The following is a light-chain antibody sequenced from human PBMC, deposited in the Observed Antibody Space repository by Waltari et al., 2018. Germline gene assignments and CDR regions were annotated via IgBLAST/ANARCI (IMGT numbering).Light chain of an antibody. J-gene: IGLJ2*01. CDR3: CSYAGTDTVII. CDR2: EVI. Sequence: QSALTQPASVSGSPGQSITISCTGTSSDVGTYNFVSWYQQHPGKAPKLLIYEVIKRTSGVSNRFSGSKSGNTASLTISGLQDEDEADYYCCSYAGTDTVIIFGGGTKVTVL. V-gene: IGLV2-23*02. CDR1: SSDVGTYNF.